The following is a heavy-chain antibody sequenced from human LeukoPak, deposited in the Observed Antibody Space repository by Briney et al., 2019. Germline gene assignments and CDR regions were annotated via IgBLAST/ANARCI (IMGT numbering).Heavy chain of an antibody. V-gene: IGHV4-39*01. CDR1: GGSISSRSYY. Sequence: SETLSLTCTVSGGSISSRSYYWGWIRQPPGKGLEWIGSIYYSGRTYYNPSLKSRVTISVDTSKNQFSLKLSSVTAADTAVYYCATMGIDPTCTWFDPWGQGTLVTVSS. J-gene: IGHJ5*02. CDR3: ATMGIDPTCTWFDP. CDR2: IYYSGRT. D-gene: IGHD1-26*01.